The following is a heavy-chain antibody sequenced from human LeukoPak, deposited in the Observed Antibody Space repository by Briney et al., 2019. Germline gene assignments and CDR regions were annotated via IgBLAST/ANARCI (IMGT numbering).Heavy chain of an antibody. CDR3: ARDSAGNDY. CDR2: IKQDGSEK. V-gene: IGHV3-7*01. Sequence: GGSLRLSCAASGFTFSTYWMSWVRQAPGKGLEWAANIKQDGSEKYYIDSVKGRFTISRDNAKNSLYLQMNSLRAEDTAMYYCARDSAGNDYWGQGTLVTVSS. J-gene: IGHJ4*02. D-gene: IGHD6-13*01. CDR1: GFTFSTYW.